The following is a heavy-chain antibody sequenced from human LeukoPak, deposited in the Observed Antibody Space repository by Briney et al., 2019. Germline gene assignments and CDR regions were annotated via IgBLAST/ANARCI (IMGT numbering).Heavy chain of an antibody. CDR2: ISAYNGNT. CDR3: ARHSSGYEGAFDI. V-gene: IGHV1-18*04. D-gene: IGHD5-12*01. CDR1: GYTFTSYY. J-gene: IGHJ3*02. Sequence: ASVKVSCKASGYTFTSYYMHWVRQAPGQGLEWMGWISAYNGNTNYAQKLQGRVTMTTDTSTSTAYMELRSLRSDDTAVYYCARHSSGYEGAFDIWGQGTMVTVSS.